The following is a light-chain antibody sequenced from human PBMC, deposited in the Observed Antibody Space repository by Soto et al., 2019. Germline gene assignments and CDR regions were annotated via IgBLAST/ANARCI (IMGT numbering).Light chain of an antibody. J-gene: IGKJ5*01. CDR2: DAS. CDR1: QTVSNF. CDR3: QQRSNWPLT. Sequence: EIVLTQSPATLSLSPGERATLSCRASQTVSNFLGWYQQKPGQAPRLLIYDASSRATGIPARFSGSGSGTDFTPTISSLEPEDFAIYYCQQRSNWPLTFGQGTRLEIK. V-gene: IGKV3-11*01.